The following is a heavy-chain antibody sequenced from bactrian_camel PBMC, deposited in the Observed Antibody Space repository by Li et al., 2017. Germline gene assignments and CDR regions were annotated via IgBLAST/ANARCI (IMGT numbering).Heavy chain of an antibody. CDR1: GFPFDKYA. J-gene: IGHJ6*01. D-gene: IGHD7*01. V-gene: IGHV3S40*01. CDR2: ITSLPSLFRAA. CDR3: VTGPRESFGY. Sequence: VQLVESGGGLVQPGGSLRLSCVASGFPFDKYAMSWIRQAPGKGFEWVAGITSLPSLFRAASYADSVKGRFTISRDNAKDTLYLQMNSLKSEDTALYYCVTGPRESFGYWGQGTQVTVS.